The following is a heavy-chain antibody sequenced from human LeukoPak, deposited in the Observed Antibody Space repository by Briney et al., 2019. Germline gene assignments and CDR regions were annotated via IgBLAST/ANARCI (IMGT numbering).Heavy chain of an antibody. Sequence: WGSLRLSCAASGFTVSSNYMSWVRQAPGKGLEWVSVIYSGGSTYYADSVKGRFTISRDNSKNTLYLQMNSLRAEDTAVYYCARSPGAYCGGDCYPYYFDYWGQGTLVTVSS. J-gene: IGHJ4*02. D-gene: IGHD2-21*02. CDR3: ARSPGAYCGGDCYPYYFDY. CDR2: IYSGGST. V-gene: IGHV3-53*01. CDR1: GFTVSSNY.